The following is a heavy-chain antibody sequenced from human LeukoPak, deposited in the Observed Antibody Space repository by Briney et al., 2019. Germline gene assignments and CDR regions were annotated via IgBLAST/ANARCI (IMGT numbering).Heavy chain of an antibody. J-gene: IGHJ4*02. Sequence: SETLSLTCTVSGGSISNYYWSWLRQPAGKGLEWIGRIYSSGNTNYNPSLKSRVTLSVDTSKNQFSLRLSSVTAADTAVYYCARQHPTLWFGELLKSLYFDYWGQGTLVTVSS. V-gene: IGHV4-4*07. CDR3: ARQHPTLWFGELLKSLYFDY. CDR2: IYSSGNT. D-gene: IGHD3-10*01. CDR1: GGSISNYY.